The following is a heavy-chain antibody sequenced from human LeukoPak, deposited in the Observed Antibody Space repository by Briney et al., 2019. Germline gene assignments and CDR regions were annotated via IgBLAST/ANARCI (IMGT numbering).Heavy chain of an antibody. CDR2: IYYSGST. CDR3: AGGRDGYSYFDY. V-gene: IGHV4-61*08. J-gene: IGHJ4*02. Sequence: SETLSLTCTVSGGSISSGGYYWSWIRQHPGKGLEWIGYIYYSGSTNYNPSLKSRVTMSVDTSKNQFSLKLSSVTAADTAVYYCAGGRDGYSYFDYWGQGTLVTVSS. D-gene: IGHD5-24*01. CDR1: GGSISSGGYY.